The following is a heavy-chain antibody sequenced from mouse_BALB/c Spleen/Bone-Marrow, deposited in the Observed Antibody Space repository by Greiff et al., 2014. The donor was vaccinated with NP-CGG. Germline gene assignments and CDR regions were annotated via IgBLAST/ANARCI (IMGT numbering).Heavy chain of an antibody. CDR2: INPYNGGT. V-gene: IGHV1-53*01. J-gene: IGHJ2*01. CDR1: GYTSTRYY. CDR3: SLLGDY. Sequence: QVQLQQSGAELVKPGASVKLSCKASGYTSTRYYMYWVKQRPGQGLEWIGGINPYNGGTHFNEKFKSKATLTVDKSSSTAYMQLNSLTSEDSAVYYCSLLGDYWGQGTTLTVSS. D-gene: IGHD1-1*01.